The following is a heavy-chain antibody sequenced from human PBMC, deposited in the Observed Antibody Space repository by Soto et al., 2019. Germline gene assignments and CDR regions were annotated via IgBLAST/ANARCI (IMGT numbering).Heavy chain of an antibody. CDR3: ASLPGAYYGMDV. CDR2: IYYSGST. J-gene: IGHJ6*02. D-gene: IGHD2-2*01. V-gene: IGHV4-59*01. CDR1: GGSISSYY. Sequence: SETLSLTCTVSGGSISSYYWSWIRQPPGKGLEWIGYIYYSGSTNYNPSLKSRVTISVDTSKNQFSLKLSSVTAADTAVYYCASLPGAYYGMDVWGQGTPVTVSS.